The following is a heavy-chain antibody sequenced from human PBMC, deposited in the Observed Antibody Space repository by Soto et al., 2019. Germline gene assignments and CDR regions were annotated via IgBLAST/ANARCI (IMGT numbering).Heavy chain of an antibody. J-gene: IGHJ4*02. CDR3: AKGFDYGDTKHIDH. Sequence: GGSLRLSCAASGFGFSTHALSGVRQAPGKGLEWLSSITNTGITTHYADSVKGRFTISRENSRNTLHLQMNNLRVDDTAVYYCAKGFDYGDTKHIDHWDQGTLVTVSS. D-gene: IGHD4-17*01. V-gene: IGHV3-23*01. CDR1: GFGFSTHA. CDR2: ITNTGITT.